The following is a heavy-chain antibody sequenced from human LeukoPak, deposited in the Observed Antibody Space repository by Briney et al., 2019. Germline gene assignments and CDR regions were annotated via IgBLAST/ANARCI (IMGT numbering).Heavy chain of an antibody. CDR1: GYTFTGYY. Sequence: GASVKVSCKASGYTFTGYYMHWVRQAPGQGLEWMGWINPNGGGTNYAQKFQGRVTMTRDTSISTAYMELSRLRSDDTAVYYCARGDSSSWYNGAFDIWGQGTMVTVSS. CDR2: INPNGGGT. V-gene: IGHV1-2*02. CDR3: ARGDSSSWYNGAFDI. J-gene: IGHJ3*02. D-gene: IGHD6-13*01.